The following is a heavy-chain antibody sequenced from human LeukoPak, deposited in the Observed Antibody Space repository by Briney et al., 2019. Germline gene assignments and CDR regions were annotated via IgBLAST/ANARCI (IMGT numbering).Heavy chain of an antibody. Sequence: SVKVSCKASGGTFSSYAISWVRQAPGQGLEWMGGIIPIFGTANYAQKFQGRVTITRNTSISTAYMELSSLRSEDTAVYYCARVSSSWGYYYYMDVWGKGTTVTVSS. D-gene: IGHD6-13*01. CDR1: GGTFSSYA. V-gene: IGHV1-69*05. CDR3: ARVSSSWGYYYYMDV. CDR2: IIPIFGTA. J-gene: IGHJ6*03.